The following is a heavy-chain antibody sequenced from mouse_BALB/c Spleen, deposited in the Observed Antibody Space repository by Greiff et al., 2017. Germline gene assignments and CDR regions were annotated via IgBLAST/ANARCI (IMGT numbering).Heavy chain of an antibody. V-gene: IGHV1S137*01. Sequence: QVQLQQSGAELVRPGVSVKISCKGSGYTFTDYAMHWVKQSHAKSLEWIGVISTYYGDASYNQKFKGKATMTVDKSSSTAYMELARLTSEDSAIYYCARGQPYAMDYWGQGTSVTVSS. J-gene: IGHJ4*01. D-gene: IGHD6-1*01. CDR2: ISTYYGDA. CDR3: ARGQPYAMDY. CDR1: GYTFTDYA.